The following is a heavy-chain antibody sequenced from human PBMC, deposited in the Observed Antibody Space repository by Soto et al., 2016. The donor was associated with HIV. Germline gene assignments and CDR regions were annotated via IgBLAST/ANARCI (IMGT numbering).Heavy chain of an antibody. Sequence: QVQLQQWGAGLLKPSETLSLTCAVYGGSFSGYYWSWIRQPPGKGLEWIGEINHSGSTNYNPSLKSRVTISVDTSKNQFSLKLSSVTAADTAVYYCATGRKRGASPYYYYYMDVWGKGPRSPSP. CDR1: GGSFSGYY. D-gene: IGHD1-26*01. CDR3: ATGRKRGASPYYYYYMDV. V-gene: IGHV4-34*01. J-gene: IGHJ6*03. CDR2: INHSGST.